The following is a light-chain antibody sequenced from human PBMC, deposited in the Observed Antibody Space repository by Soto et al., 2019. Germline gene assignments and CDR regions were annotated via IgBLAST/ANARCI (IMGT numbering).Light chain of an antibody. CDR3: QYYGPSPQT. CDR2: GAS. CDR1: QSVSSSY. Sequence: EIVLTQSPGTLSLSPGERATLSCRASQSVSSSYLAWYQQKPGQAPRLFIYGASSRATGIPDRFSGSGSGTDFTLTISRLELGDSAVYYCQYYGPSPQTLGQGTKLEIK. V-gene: IGKV3-20*01. J-gene: IGKJ2*01.